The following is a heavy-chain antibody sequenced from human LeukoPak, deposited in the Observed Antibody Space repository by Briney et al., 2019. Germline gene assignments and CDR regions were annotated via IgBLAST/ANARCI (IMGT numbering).Heavy chain of an antibody. Sequence: PSETLSLTCTVSGGSISSSSYYWGWIRQPPGKGLEWIGEINHSGSTNYNPSPKSRVTISVDTSKNQFSLKLSSVTAADTAVYYCARGRRDSSSWYLLSLCYFDYWGQGTLVTASS. CDR1: GGSISSSSYY. D-gene: IGHD6-13*01. J-gene: IGHJ4*02. CDR2: INHSGST. CDR3: ARGRRDSSSWYLLSLCYFDY. V-gene: IGHV4-39*07.